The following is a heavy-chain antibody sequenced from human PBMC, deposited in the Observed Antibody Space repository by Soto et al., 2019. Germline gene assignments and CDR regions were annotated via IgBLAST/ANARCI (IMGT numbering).Heavy chain of an antibody. J-gene: IGHJ4*02. CDR2: IYYRGST. D-gene: IGHD4-17*01. V-gene: IGHV4-59*01. CDR1: CGSISSYY. CDR3: AGANEYTVTNDY. Sequence: SETLSLTCTVSCGSISSYYWSWIRQPPGKGLEWIGYIYYRGSTNYNLSLTSRVTISVDSSKNQFSLKLSSVTAPDTAVYYCAGANEYTVTNDYWGQGTLVTVYS.